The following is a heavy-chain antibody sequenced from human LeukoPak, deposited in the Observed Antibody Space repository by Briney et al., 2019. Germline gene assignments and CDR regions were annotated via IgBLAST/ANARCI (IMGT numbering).Heavy chain of an antibody. CDR3: ARGRSSMVRGYYYYYMDV. CDR2: IYYSGST. V-gene: IGHV4-59*01. CDR1: GGSISSYY. Sequence: SGTLSLTCTVSGGSISSYYWSWIRQPPVKGLEWIGYIYYSGSTNYNPSLKSRVTISVDTSKNQFSLKLSSVTAADTAVYYCARGRSSMVRGYYYYYMDVWGKGTTVTISS. J-gene: IGHJ6*03. D-gene: IGHD3-10*01.